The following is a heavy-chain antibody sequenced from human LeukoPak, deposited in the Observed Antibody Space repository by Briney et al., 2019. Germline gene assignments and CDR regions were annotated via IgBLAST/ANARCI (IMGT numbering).Heavy chain of an antibody. CDR3: AGYYYDTPYGMDV. Sequence: PSETLSLTCAVYGGSFSGYYWSWIRQPPGKGLEWIGEINHSGSTNYNPSLKSRVTISVDTSKNQFSLKLSSVTAADTAVYYCAGYYYDTPYGMDVWGKGTTVTVSS. CDR2: INHSGST. CDR1: GGSFSGYY. V-gene: IGHV4-34*01. J-gene: IGHJ6*04. D-gene: IGHD3-22*01.